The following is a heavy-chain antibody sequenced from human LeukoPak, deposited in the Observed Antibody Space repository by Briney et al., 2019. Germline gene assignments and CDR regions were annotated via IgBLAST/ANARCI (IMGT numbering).Heavy chain of an antibody. CDR3: ARGVYGSGSYYIRYNWFDP. D-gene: IGHD3-10*01. V-gene: IGHV1-2*02. CDR2: INPNSGGT. J-gene: IGHJ5*02. CDR1: GYTFTGYY. Sequence: ASVKVPCKASGYTFTGYYMHWVRQAPGQGLEWMGWINPNSGGTNYAQKFQGRVTMTRDTSISTAYMELSRLRSDDTAVYYCARGVYGSGSYYIRYNWFDPWGQGALVTVSS.